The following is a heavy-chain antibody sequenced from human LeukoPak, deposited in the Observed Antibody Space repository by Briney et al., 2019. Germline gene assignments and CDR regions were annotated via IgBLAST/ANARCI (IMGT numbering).Heavy chain of an antibody. D-gene: IGHD3-16*02. J-gene: IGHJ3*02. Sequence: GGSLRLSCAASGFTFSNAWMSWVRQAPGKGLEWVGRIKSKTDGGTTDYAAPVKGRFTISRDDSKNTLYLQMNSLKTEDTAVYYCTTDGLRYHDYVWGSYPSIFDIWGHGTMVTVSS. V-gene: IGHV3-15*01. CDR1: GFTFSNAW. CDR3: TTDGLRYHDYVWGSYPSIFDI. CDR2: IKSKTDGGTT.